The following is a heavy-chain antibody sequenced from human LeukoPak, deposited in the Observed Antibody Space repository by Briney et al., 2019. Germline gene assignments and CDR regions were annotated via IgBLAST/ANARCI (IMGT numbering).Heavy chain of an antibody. Sequence: GGSLRLSCAASGFTFSSYAMSWVRQAPGKGLEWVSAISGSGGSTYYADSVKGRFTISRDNSKNTLYLQMNSLSAGDTAVYYCARARGPYYYYGMDVWGQGTTVTVSS. CDR1: GFTFSSYA. J-gene: IGHJ6*02. CDR2: ISGSGGST. D-gene: IGHD3-10*01. CDR3: ARARGPYYYYGMDV. V-gene: IGHV3-23*01.